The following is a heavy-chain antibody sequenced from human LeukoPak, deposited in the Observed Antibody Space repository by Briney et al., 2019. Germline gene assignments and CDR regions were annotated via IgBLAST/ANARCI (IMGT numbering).Heavy chain of an antibody. Sequence: GGSLRLSCAASGFTFSSYSMNWVRQAPGKGLEWVSCISSSSSTIYYADSVKGRFTISRDNAKNSLYLQMNSLRAEDTAVYYCAGVVAATQGCDYWGQGTLVTVSS. CDR3: AGVVAATQGCDY. CDR1: GFTFSSYS. D-gene: IGHD2-15*01. CDR2: ISSSSSTI. V-gene: IGHV3-48*01. J-gene: IGHJ4*02.